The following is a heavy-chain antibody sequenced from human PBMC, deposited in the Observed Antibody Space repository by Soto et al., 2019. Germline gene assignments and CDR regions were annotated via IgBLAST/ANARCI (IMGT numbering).Heavy chain of an antibody. J-gene: IGHJ6*02. CDR2: ISYDGSNK. CDR3: AKHSTYCSSTSCNSYYYYYYGMDV. CDR1: GFTFSSYG. D-gene: IGHD2-2*01. Sequence: GGSLRLSCAASGFTFSSYGMHWVRQAPGKGLEWVAVISYDGSNKYYADSVKGRFTISRDNSKNTLYLQMNSLRAEDTAVYYCAKHSTYCSSTSCNSYYYYYYGMDVWGQGTTVTVSS. V-gene: IGHV3-30*18.